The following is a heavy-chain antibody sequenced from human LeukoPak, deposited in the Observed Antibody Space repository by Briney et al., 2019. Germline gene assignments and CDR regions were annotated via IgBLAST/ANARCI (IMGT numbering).Heavy chain of an antibody. CDR3: AGDSGTYYVTGDHDAFDI. CDR1: GDSISSYGYH. V-gene: IGHV4-30-4*08. J-gene: IGHJ3*02. D-gene: IGHD1-26*01. CDR2: ISHSGST. Sequence: SQTLSLTCTVSGDSISSYGYHWSWIRQPQGKGLEWIGYISHSGSTQHNPSLKSRFNITLDTSKNQFSLKMNSVTAADTAVYYCAGDSGTYYVTGDHDAFDIWGQGTMITVSS.